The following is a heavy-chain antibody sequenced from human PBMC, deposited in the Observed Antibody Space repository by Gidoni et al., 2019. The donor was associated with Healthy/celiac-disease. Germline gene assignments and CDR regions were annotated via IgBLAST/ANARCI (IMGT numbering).Heavy chain of an antibody. Sequence: QVQLVQSGAEVKKPGSSVKVSCKASGGTFSSYAISWVRQAPGQGLEWMGRIIPILGIANYAQKFQGRVTITADKSTSTAYMELSSLRSEDTAVYYCARERYCSGGSCYEDFDYWGQGTLVTVSS. CDR2: IIPILGIA. D-gene: IGHD2-15*01. CDR3: ARERYCSGGSCYEDFDY. V-gene: IGHV1-69*04. CDR1: GGTFSSYA. J-gene: IGHJ4*02.